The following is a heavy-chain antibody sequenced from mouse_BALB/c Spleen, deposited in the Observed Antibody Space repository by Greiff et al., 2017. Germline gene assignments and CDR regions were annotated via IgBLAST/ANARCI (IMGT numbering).Heavy chain of an antibody. D-gene: IGHD1-2*01. CDR3: ARITTATAFAY. CDR2: ISSGGSYT. Sequence: SLEWVAEISSGGSYTYYPDTVTGRFTISRDNAKNTLYLEMSSLRSEDTAMYYCARITTATAFAYWGQGTLVTVSA. V-gene: IGHV5-9-4*01. J-gene: IGHJ3*01.